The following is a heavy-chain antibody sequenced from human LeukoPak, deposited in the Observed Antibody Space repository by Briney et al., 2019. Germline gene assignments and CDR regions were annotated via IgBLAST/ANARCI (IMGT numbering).Heavy chain of an antibody. CDR1: GYSISSGYY. V-gene: IGHV4-38-2*02. Sequence: KTSETLSLTCTVSGYSISSGYYWGWIRQPPGKGLEWIGSIYHSGSTYYNPSLKSRVTISVDTSKNQFSLKLSSVTAADTAVYYCARDGNDAFDIWGQGTMVTVSS. CDR3: ARDGNDAFDI. CDR2: IYHSGST. D-gene: IGHD1-26*01. J-gene: IGHJ3*02.